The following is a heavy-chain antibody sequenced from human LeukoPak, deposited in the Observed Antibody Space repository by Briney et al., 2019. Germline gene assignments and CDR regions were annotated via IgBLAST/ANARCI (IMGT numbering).Heavy chain of an antibody. CDR2: LSTDGSST. V-gene: IGHV3-74*01. J-gene: IGHJ4*02. D-gene: IGHD1-14*01. CDR1: GFTFSSYW. CDR3: SRVGTGTTLDY. Sequence: PGGSLRLSCAVSGFTFSSYWMHWARQAPGKGLMWVSRLSTDGSSTSYADSVKGRFTISRDNAKNTLYLQMNSLRAEDTAVYYCSRVGTGTTLDYWGQGTLVTVSS.